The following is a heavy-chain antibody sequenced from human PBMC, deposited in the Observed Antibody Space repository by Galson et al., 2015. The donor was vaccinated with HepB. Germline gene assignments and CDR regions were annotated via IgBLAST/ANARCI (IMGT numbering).Heavy chain of an antibody. J-gene: IGHJ5*02. CDR1: GYTFTSYG. D-gene: IGHD3-10*01. CDR2: ISAYNGNT. Sequence: SVKVSCKASGYTFTSYGISWVRQAPGQGLEWMGWISAYNGNTNYAQKLQGRVTMTTDTSTSTAYMELRSLRSDDTAVYYCARSNVYGSGSYYSEWFDPWGQGTLVTVSS. V-gene: IGHV1-18*04. CDR3: ARSNVYGSGSYYSEWFDP.